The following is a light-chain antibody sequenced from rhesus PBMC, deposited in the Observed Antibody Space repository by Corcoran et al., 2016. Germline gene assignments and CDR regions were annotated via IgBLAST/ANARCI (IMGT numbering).Light chain of an antibody. CDR2: KAS. J-gene: IGKJ1*01. V-gene: IGKV1-22*01. CDR1: QSSSSW. CDR3: LPYISSPLT. Sequence: DIQMTQSPSSLSASGGDTVTITCRASQSSSSWLDWYQQKPGKAPKLLIYKASSLQSGVPSRFSGSGSGTDFTLSITSLQPYFFAPYSCLPYISSPLTFGHGTKVEIQ.